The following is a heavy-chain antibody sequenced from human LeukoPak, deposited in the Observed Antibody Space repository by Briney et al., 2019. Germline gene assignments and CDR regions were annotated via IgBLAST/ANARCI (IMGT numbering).Heavy chain of an antibody. J-gene: IGHJ4*02. CDR2: IYYSGST. V-gene: IGHV4-31*01. CDR1: GGSISSGGYY. CDR3: ARAPEMATRYFDY. Sequence: PSETLSLTCTVSGGSISSGGYYWSWIRQHPVKGLEGIGYIYYSGSTYYNPSLKSQVTISVDTAKNQFSLKLSSVTAADTAVYYCARAPEMATRYFDYWGQGTLVTVSS. D-gene: IGHD5-12*01.